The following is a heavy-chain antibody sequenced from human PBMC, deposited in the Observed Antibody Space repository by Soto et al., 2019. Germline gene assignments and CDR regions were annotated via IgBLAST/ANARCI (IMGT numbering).Heavy chain of an antibody. D-gene: IGHD4-17*01. J-gene: IGHJ6*02. CDR1: VENVTSYW. Sequence: VKSSGKCRVENVTSYWIRRFRQMHGKGLEWMGRIDPSDSYNNYSPSFQGHVTISADKSISTAYLQWSSLKASDTAMYYCARVPVTTVHFSHGLDVWGQGTPVTVSS. CDR3: ARVPVTTVHFSHGLDV. CDR2: IDPSDSYN. V-gene: IGHV5-10-1*01.